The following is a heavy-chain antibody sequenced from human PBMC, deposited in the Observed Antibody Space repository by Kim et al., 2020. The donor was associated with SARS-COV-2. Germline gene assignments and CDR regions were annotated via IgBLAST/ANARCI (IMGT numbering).Heavy chain of an antibody. V-gene: IGHV3-11*01. D-gene: IGHD1-26*01. Sequence: YGDSVKGRFPISRDNAENSLYLHMNSLRAEATALYYCARYVGATPYSGMDVWGQGTTVTVS. CDR3: ARYVGATPYSGMDV. J-gene: IGHJ6*02.